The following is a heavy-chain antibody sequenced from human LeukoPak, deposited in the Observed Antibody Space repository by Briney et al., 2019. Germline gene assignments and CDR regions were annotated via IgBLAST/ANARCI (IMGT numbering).Heavy chain of an antibody. CDR2: IWSDRSNK. CDR1: GFTFSDYG. CDR3: VRASGSFDY. J-gene: IGHJ4*02. Sequence: GGSLRLSCAASGFTFSDYGIHWVRQAPGKGLEWVAVIWSDRSNKYYADSVKGRFTISRENSKNTLYLRMNSLRVEDTAVYYCVRASGSFDYWGQGTLVTVSS. V-gene: IGHV3-33*01. D-gene: IGHD3-10*01.